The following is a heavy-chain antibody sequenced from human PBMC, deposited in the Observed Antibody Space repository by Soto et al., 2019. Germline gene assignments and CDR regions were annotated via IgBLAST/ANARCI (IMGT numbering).Heavy chain of an antibody. J-gene: IGHJ4*02. Sequence: QVQLQASGPRLVKPSETLSLTCTVSGGSISSYYWSWIRQPPGKGLEWIGYIYYSGSTNYNPSLKSRVTISVDTSKNQFSLKLSSVTAADTALYYCARTYGRNFDYWGQGTLVTVSS. CDR1: GGSISSYY. V-gene: IGHV4-59*01. CDR2: IYYSGST. D-gene: IGHD3-10*01. CDR3: ARTYGRNFDY.